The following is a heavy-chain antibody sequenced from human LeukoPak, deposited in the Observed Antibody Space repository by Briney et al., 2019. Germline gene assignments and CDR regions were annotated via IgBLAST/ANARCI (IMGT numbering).Heavy chain of an antibody. V-gene: IGHV5-51*01. J-gene: IGHJ4*02. CDR2: IYPGDSDT. CDR3: AKTSWDSVPYFDY. D-gene: IGHD2-2*01. CDR1: GYSFSTYW. Sequence: GESLKISCKGSGYSFSTYWIGWVRQMPGKDLEWMGIIYPGDSDTRYSPSFQGQVTISADKSISTAYLQWSSLKASDTAIYYCAKTSWDSVPYFDYGGQGTLVTVS.